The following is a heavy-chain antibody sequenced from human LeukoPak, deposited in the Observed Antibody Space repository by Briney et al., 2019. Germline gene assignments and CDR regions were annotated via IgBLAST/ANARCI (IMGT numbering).Heavy chain of an antibody. CDR3: ARDGVHDAFDT. J-gene: IGHJ3*02. V-gene: IGHV4-59*01. CDR1: GGSISSYY. CDR2: IYYSGST. D-gene: IGHD1-1*01. Sequence: SETLSLTCTVSGGSISSYYWSWIRQPPGKGLEWIGYIYYSGSTNYNPSLKSRVTISVATSNKPFSQKLSSVTAADTAVYYCARDGVHDAFDTWGQGTMVTVSS.